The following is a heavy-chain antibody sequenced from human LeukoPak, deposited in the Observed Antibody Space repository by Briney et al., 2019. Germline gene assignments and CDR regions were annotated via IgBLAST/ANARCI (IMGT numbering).Heavy chain of an antibody. J-gene: IGHJ3*02. D-gene: IGHD2-21*01. V-gene: IGHV3-48*02. Sequence: GGSLRLSCAASGFSFSSYSMNWVRQAPGKGLEWVSYIRSSSSTIYYTDSVKGRFTSSRDNAKNSLYLQMNSLRDEDTAFYYCARDSIANGALDIWGQGTMVTVSS. CDR1: GFSFSSYS. CDR2: IRSSSSTI. CDR3: ARDSIANGALDI.